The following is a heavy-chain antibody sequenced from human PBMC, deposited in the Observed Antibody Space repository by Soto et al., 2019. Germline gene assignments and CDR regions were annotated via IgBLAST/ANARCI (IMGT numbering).Heavy chain of an antibody. CDR2: IYPGDSDT. CDR3: ARRAILTGYELYYYYGMDV. J-gene: IGHJ6*02. Sequence: GESLKISCKGSGYSFTSYWIGWVRQMPGKGLEWMGIIYPGDSDTRYSPSFQGQVTISADKSISTAYLQWSSLKASDTAMYYCARRAILTGYELYYYYGMDVWGQGTTVTVSS. CDR1: GYSFTSYW. D-gene: IGHD3-9*01. V-gene: IGHV5-51*01.